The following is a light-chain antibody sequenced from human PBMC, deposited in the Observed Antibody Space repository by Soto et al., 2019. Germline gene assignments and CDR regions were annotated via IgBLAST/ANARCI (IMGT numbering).Light chain of an antibody. J-gene: IGKJ1*01. CDR2: AAS. CDR1: QSIITY. V-gene: IGKV1-6*01. Sequence: IQMTQSPSSLCASVGDRVTIACRASQSIITYLNWYQQTQGKAPKILIYAASSLQSGVPSRFSGSGSGTDFTLTISRLQPEDFETYYCLQDYNYPWTFGQGTKVDIK. CDR3: LQDYNYPWT.